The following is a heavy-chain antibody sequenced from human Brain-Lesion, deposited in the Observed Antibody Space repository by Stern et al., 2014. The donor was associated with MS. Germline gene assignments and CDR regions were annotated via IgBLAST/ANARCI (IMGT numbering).Heavy chain of an antibody. Sequence: VQLVESGPGLVKPSQTLSLSCTVSGGSISSGGYYWSWIRQPAGKGLEWIGRIFNSGSTSYNPSLKIRATISIDPSKNQFSRRLNSMTAADTAVYYCARGRVVPGFQYYATDVWGQGTTVIVSS. CDR1: GGSISSGGYY. CDR3: ARGRVVPGFQYYATDV. D-gene: IGHD2-2*01. CDR2: IFNSGST. J-gene: IGHJ6*02. V-gene: IGHV4-61*02.